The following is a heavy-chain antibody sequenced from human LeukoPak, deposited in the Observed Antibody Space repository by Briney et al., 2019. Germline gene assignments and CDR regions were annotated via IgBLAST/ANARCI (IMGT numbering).Heavy chain of an antibody. CDR3: AREYYDSSGYTTPLDS. V-gene: IGHV1-18*01. J-gene: IGHJ4*02. CDR2: ISAYNGNT. CDR1: GYTFTSYG. Sequence: ASVKVSCKASGYTFTSYGISWVRQAPGQGLEWMRWISAYNGNTNYAQKLQGRVTMTTDTSTSTAYMQLRSLRSDDPALYYCAREYYDSSGYTTPLDSGGQGTLAPVS. D-gene: IGHD3-22*01.